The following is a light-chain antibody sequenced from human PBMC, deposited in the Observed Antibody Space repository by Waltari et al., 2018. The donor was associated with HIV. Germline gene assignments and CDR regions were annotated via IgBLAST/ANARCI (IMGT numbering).Light chain of an antibody. J-gene: IGLJ1*01. V-gene: IGLV1-51*01. CDR3: GAWDSSRSAVV. CDR1: SSNIGNNQ. Sequence: QSVLTQPPSVSAAPGQKVTISCSGSSSNIGNNQVSWYQQFPGTAPKHLIYDNKKRPSGIPDRVPASKSGTSATLGTTGRQTGDEAEYYGGAWDSSRSAVVFGTGTKVTVL. CDR2: DNK.